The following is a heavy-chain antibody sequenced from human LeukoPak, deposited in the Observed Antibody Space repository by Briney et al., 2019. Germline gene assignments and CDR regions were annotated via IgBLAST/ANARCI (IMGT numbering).Heavy chain of an antibody. CDR1: GYSISNSYY. CDR3: ARHGSAGHYYYYMDV. CDR2: IFQSGST. Sequence: KASETLSLTCAVSGYSISNSYYWGWIRQPPGKGLEWIGNIFQSGSTFYNPSLKSRVTISVDTSKNQFTLKLNSVTAADTAVYYCARHGSAGHYYYYMDVWGKGTTVTVSS. D-gene: IGHD5-24*01. J-gene: IGHJ6*03. V-gene: IGHV4-38-2*01.